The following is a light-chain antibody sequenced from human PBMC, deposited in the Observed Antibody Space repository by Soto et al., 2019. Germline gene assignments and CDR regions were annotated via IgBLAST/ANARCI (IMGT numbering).Light chain of an antibody. CDR1: QTISSW. Sequence: DVLMTQSASALSAYVGDTVAITCRASQTISSWVAWYQQKPGRAPKLLIYKASSLESGVPSRFSGSGSGTEFTLTISSLQPDDFATYYCQQYNSYGTFGQGSKVAIK. J-gene: IGKJ1*01. CDR2: KAS. V-gene: IGKV1-5*03. CDR3: QQYNSYGT.